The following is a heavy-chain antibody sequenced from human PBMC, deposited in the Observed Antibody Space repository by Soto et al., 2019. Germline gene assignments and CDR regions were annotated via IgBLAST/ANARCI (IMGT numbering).Heavy chain of an antibody. D-gene: IGHD6-6*01. CDR2: ISIRGGDE. J-gene: IGHJ4*02. V-gene: IGHV3-30*03. CDR1: GFSINSHA. Sequence: LRLSCAYSGFSINSHALHWAGQAPGKGLEWVTVISIRGGDEYYAESVRGRFTISRDDSKNTLYLQMDSLRVEDTAVYYCARGTIVARQHLDYWGQGT. CDR3: ARGTIVARQHLDY.